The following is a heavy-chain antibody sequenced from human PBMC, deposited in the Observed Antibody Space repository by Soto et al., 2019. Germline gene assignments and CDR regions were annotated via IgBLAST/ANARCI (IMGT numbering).Heavy chain of an antibody. CDR1: GFTFSSYW. J-gene: IGHJ4*02. Sequence: GSLRVSCAASGFTFSSYWMSWVRQAPGKGLEWVANIKQDGSEKYYVDSVKGRFTISRDNAKNSLYLQMNSLGAEDTAVYYCARSTKYSYAFFDYWGQGTLVTVSS. V-gene: IGHV3-7*01. D-gene: IGHD5-18*01. CDR2: IKQDGSEK. CDR3: ARSTKYSYAFFDY.